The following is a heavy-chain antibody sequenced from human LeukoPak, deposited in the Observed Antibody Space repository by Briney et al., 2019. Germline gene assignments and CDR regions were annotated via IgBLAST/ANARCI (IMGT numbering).Heavy chain of an antibody. Sequence: SETLSLTCTVSGGSISSGDYYWSWIRQPPGKGLEWIGYIYYSGSTYYNPSLKSRVTISVDTSKNQFSLKLSSVTAADTAVYYCARGYDFWSGYRWNYFDYWGQGTLVTVSS. V-gene: IGHV4-30-4*01. J-gene: IGHJ4*02. CDR2: IYYSGST. CDR1: GGSISSGDYY. D-gene: IGHD3-3*01. CDR3: ARGYDFWSGYRWNYFDY.